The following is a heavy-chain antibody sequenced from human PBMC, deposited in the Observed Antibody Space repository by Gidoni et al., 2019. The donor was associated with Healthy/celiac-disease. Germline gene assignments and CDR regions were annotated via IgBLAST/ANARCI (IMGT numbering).Heavy chain of an antibody. J-gene: IGHJ4*02. CDR1: GFTFSSYA. CDR3: AKDGRGLGSTSCYFAY. CDR2: ISGSGGST. Sequence: EVQLLESGGGLVQPGGSLTLSCAASGFTFSSYAMRWVRQAPGKGLEWVSAISGSGGSTYYADSVKSRFTISRDNSKNTLYLQMNSLRAEDTAVYCCAKDGRGLGSTSCYFAYWGQGTLVTVSS. D-gene: IGHD2-2*01. V-gene: IGHV3-23*01.